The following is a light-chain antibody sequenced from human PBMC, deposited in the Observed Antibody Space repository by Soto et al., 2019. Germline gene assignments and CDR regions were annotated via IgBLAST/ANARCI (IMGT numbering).Light chain of an antibody. J-gene: IGLJ2*01. CDR3: ISYTPTNTRI. Sequence: QSALTQPASGSGFPGQSIAISFTGTSSDVGGYNYVSWYQQHPGKAPKLMIYAVSSRPLGVSNRFSGSKSGNTASLTISGLQADDEAHYYCISYTPTNTRIFGGGTKLTVL. CDR1: SSDVGGYNY. CDR2: AVS. V-gene: IGLV2-14*03.